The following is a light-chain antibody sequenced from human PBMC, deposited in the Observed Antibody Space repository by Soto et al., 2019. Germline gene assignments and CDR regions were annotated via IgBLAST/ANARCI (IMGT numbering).Light chain of an antibody. Sequence: EVVMTQSPVTLSVSLGQRATLSCRASQTVSSHIAWYQQKPGQAPRLLISGVFVRATGIPGRFSGSGSGTEFTLTTSSLQSEDFATYYCQQGDIWPWTLGQGTKVDIK. J-gene: IGKJ1*01. CDR1: QTVSSH. CDR2: GVF. V-gene: IGKV3D-15*01. CDR3: QQGDIWPWT.